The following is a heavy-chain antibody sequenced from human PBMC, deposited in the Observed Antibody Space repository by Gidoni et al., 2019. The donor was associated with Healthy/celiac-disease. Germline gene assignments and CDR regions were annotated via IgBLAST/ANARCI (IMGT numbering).Heavy chain of an antibody. CDR2: IYSGGST. J-gene: IGHJ4*02. CDR1: GVTVSGNY. CDR3: ARTTGPFDY. V-gene: IGHV3-66*02. D-gene: IGHD4-17*01. Sequence: EVQLVESGGGLVQPGGSVVLSCAASGVTVSGNYMSGVRQAPGKGLEWGSVIYSGGSTYYADSVKGRFTISRDNSKNTLYLQMNSLRAEDTAVYYCARTTGPFDYWGQGTLVTVSS.